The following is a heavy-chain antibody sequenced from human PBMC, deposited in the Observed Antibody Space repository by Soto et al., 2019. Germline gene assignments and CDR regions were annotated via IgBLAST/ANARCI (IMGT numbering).Heavy chain of an antibody. J-gene: IGHJ4*02. V-gene: IGHV3-74*01. CDR2: INSDGSST. D-gene: IGHD3-16*01. CDR1: GFTFSSYW. Sequence: GGSLRLSCAASGFTFSSYWMHWVRQAPGKGLVWVSRINSDGSSTSYADSVKGRFTISRDNAKNTLYLTMNSLRAEDTAVYYCARDISLTYYDYIWGSPPSGGFDYWGQGTLVTVSS. CDR3: ARDISLTYYDYIWGSPPSGGFDY.